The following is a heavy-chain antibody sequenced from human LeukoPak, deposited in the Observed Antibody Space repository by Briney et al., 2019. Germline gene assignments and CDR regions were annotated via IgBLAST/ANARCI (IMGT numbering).Heavy chain of an antibody. D-gene: IGHD1-7*01. V-gene: IGHV3-30*03. CDR1: GFTFGSYG. Sequence: GGSLRLSCAASGFTFGSYGMSWVRQAPGKGLEWVTLISHDGSNKYYADSVKGRFTISRDSSKNTLYLQMNSLRAEDTAVYYCARDLGNYDENDYYYYGMDVWGQGTTVTVSS. CDR2: ISHDGSNK. CDR3: ARDLGNYDENDYYYYGMDV. J-gene: IGHJ6*02.